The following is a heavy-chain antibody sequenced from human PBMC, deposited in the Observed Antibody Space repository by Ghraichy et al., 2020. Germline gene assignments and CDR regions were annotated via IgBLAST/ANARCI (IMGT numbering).Heavy chain of an antibody. V-gene: IGHV4-34*01. D-gene: IGHD2-15*01. J-gene: IGHJ5*02. CDR1: GGSLSGYY. Sequence: SETLSLTCAVYGGSLSGYYWNWIRQSPGKGLEWIGQISHSGSSNYNPSLRSRVTISIDTSKNQFSVRLSSVTAADTAVYYCARGFEYCSGAICYSTRGFDPWGQGTPVTVSS. CDR3: ARGFEYCSGAICYSTRGFDP. CDR2: ISHSGSS.